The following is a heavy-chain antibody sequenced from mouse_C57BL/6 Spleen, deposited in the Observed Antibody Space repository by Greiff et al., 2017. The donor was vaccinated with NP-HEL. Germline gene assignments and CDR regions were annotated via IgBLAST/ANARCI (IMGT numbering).Heavy chain of an antibody. CDR1: GYTFTSYW. CDR3: ARGGYDYDYFDY. D-gene: IGHD2-4*01. V-gene: IGHV1-7*01. J-gene: IGHJ2*01. CDR2: INPSSGYT. Sequence: VQVVESGAELAKPGASVQLSCKASGYTFTSYWMHWVKQRPGQGLEWIGYINPSSGYTKYNQKFKDKATLTADKSSSTAYMQLSSLTYEDSAVYYCARGGYDYDYFDYWGQGTTLTVSS.